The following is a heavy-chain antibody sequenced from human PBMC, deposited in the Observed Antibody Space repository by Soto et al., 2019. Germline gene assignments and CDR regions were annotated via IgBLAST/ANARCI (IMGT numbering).Heavy chain of an antibody. CDR2: ISVYDGNT. D-gene: IGHD2-2*02. J-gene: IGHJ6*03. Sequence: QVQLVQSGAEVQKPGASVKVSCKTSGYTFTSYGISWVRQAPGQGLEWMGWISVYDGNTNFAQKFQGRVTMTTDTATSKVYMELRSLRSVDTAVYYCARGAGDCSSTSCNKWLYYYYYMDVWGRGTTVTVSS. CDR1: GYTFTSYG. CDR3: ARGAGDCSSTSCNKWLYYYYYMDV. V-gene: IGHV1-18*01.